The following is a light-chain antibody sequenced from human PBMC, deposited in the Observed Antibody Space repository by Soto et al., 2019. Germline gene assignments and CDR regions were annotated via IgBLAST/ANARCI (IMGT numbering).Light chain of an antibody. CDR1: QTIYTY. V-gene: IGKV3-11*01. CDR2: DAA. Sequence: DIVLTQSPATLSLSPGERATLACRASQTIYTYLDWYQQKPGQAPRLLIHDAAFRATGIAARFSGSGSGTAFTLTISRLEPDDFAVYYCHQRYNWPVTFGGGTKVEI. J-gene: IGKJ4*01. CDR3: HQRYNWPVT.